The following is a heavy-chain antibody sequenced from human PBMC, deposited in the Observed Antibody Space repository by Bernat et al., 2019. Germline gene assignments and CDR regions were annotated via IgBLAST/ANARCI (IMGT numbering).Heavy chain of an antibody. V-gene: IGHV3-48*01. CDR1: GFTFRSYS. Sequence: EVQLVESGGGWVQPGGSLRLSWAASGFTFRSYSMNWVRQAPGKGLEWVSYISSSSSTKYYAASVKGRFTISRDNAKNSLYLQMNSLRAEDTAVYYCARDYHISGYYRVAFVIWGQGTMVTVSS. CDR2: ISSSSSTK. D-gene: IGHD3-22*01. CDR3: ARDYHISGYYRVAFVI. J-gene: IGHJ3*02.